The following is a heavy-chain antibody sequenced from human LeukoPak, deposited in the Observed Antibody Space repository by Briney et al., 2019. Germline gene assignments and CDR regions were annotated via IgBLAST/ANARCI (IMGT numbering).Heavy chain of an antibody. CDR2: ISSSSSTI. D-gene: IGHD3-22*01. CDR3: AKDSGSDDSSGYYPHPPDY. CDR1: GFTFSSYS. Sequence: GGSLRLSCAASGFTFSSYSMNWVRQAPGKGLEWVSYISSSSSTIYYADSVKGRFTISRDNAKNSLYLQMNSLRAEDTAVYYCAKDSGSDDSSGYYPHPPDYWGQGTLVTVSS. J-gene: IGHJ4*02. V-gene: IGHV3-48*04.